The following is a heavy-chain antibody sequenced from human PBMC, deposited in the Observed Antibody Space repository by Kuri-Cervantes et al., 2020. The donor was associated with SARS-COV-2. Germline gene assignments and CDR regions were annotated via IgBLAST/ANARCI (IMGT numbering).Heavy chain of an antibody. CDR1: GFTFSSYW. CDR3: ARGAVYCSGGSCYPDY. J-gene: IGHJ4*02. D-gene: IGHD2-15*01. V-gene: IGHV3-74*01. Sequence: GESLKTSCAASGFTFSSYWMHWVRQAPGKGLVWVSRINSDGSSTSYADSVKGRFTIYIDNAKNTLYLQMNSLRAEDTAVYYCARGAVYCSGGSCYPDYWGQGTLVTVSS. CDR2: INSDGSST.